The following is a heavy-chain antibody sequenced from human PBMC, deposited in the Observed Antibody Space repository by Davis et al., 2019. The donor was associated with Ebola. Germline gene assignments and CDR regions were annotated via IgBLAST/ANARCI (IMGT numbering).Heavy chain of an antibody. CDR2: IYHSGST. CDR1: GYSISSGYF. Sequence: PSETLSLTCTVSGYSISSGYFWGWIRQPPGKGLEWIGSIYHSGSTYYNPSLKSRVTISVDTSKNQFSLKLSSVTAADTAVYYCASEYSSSWYGIGSSGAFDIWGQGTMVTVSS. J-gene: IGHJ3*02. CDR3: ASEYSSSWYGIGSSGAFDI. D-gene: IGHD6-13*01. V-gene: IGHV4-38-2*02.